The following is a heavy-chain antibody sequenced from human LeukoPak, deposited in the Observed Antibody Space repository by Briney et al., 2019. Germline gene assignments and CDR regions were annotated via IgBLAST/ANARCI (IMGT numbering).Heavy chain of an antibody. CDR3: ARDISWGLGELFSPPGY. V-gene: IGHV1-18*01. CDR2: ISAYNGNT. Sequence: ASVKVSCKASGYTFTSYGISWVRQAPGQGLEWMGWISAYNGNTNYAQKLQGRVTMPTDTSTSTAYMELRSLRSDDAAVYYCARDISWGLGELFSPPGYWGQGTLVTVSS. CDR1: GYTFTSYG. D-gene: IGHD3-10*01. J-gene: IGHJ4*02.